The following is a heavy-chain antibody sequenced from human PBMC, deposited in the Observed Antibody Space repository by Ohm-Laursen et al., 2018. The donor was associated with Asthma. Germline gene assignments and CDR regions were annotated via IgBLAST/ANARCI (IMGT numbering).Heavy chain of an antibody. D-gene: IGHD3-3*01. CDR1: GFTFRSYA. J-gene: IGHJ4*02. V-gene: IGHV3-30-3*01. CDR2: GGSYYDGGLK. CDR3: ARDVMEWYLPAFDF. Sequence: SLRLSCAASGFTFRSYAMHWVRQAPGKGLEWVAVGGSYYDGGLKYYADSVNGRFTVSRDDSKNTLYLQMNSQRPDDTAVYYCARDVMEWYLPAFDFWGQGTLVTVSS.